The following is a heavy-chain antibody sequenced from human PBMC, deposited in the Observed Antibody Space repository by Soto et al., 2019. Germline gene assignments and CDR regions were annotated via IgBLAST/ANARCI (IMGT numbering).Heavy chain of an antibody. CDR2: IYHSGST. D-gene: IGHD6-13*01. CDR1: GGSISSSNW. Sequence: SETLSLTCAVSGGSISSSNWWSWVRQPPGKGLEWIGEIYHSGSTNYNPSLKSRVTISVDKSKNQFSLKLSSVTAADTAVYYCARDRGSSSWYRPYYGMDVWGQGTTVTVSS. J-gene: IGHJ6*02. CDR3: ARDRGSSSWYRPYYGMDV. V-gene: IGHV4-4*02.